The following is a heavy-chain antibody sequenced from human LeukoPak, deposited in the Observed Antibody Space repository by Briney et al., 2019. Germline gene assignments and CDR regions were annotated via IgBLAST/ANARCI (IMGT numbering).Heavy chain of an antibody. J-gene: IGHJ6*04. V-gene: IGHV1-18*04. CDR3: AITTVTFYYYGMDV. Sequence: GASVKVSCEASGYTFTSYGISWVRQAPGQGLEWMGWISAYNGNTNYAQKLQGRVTMTTDTSTSTAYMELRSLRSDDTAVYYCAITTVTFYYYGMDVWGKGTTVTVSS. D-gene: IGHD4-17*01. CDR2: ISAYNGNT. CDR1: GYTFTSYG.